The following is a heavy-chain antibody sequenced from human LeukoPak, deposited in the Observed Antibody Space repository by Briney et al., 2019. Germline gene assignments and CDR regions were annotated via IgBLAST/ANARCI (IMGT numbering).Heavy chain of an antibody. CDR3: ARGSSGWYRGWFDP. CDR1: GGSFSGYY. J-gene: IGHJ5*02. CDR2: IYYSGST. Sequence: PSETLSLTCAVYGGSFSGYYWGWIRQPPGKGLEWIGSIYYSGSTYYNPSLKSRVTISVGTSKNQFSLKLSSVTAADTAVYYCARGSSGWYRGWFDPWGQGTLVTVSS. V-gene: IGHV4-34*01. D-gene: IGHD6-19*01.